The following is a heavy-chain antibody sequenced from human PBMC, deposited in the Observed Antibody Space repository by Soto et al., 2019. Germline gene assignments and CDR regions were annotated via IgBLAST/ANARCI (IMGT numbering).Heavy chain of an antibody. CDR2: INPNSGAT. J-gene: IGHJ5*02. CDR3: ARGAVAGITGEVSFDP. CDR1: GYTFTDYH. Sequence: ASVKVSCKAPGYTFTDYHMHWVRQAPGQGLEWMGWINPNSGATTYAQKFQGRVTMTRDTSISTAYMELSRLRSDDTAVYYCARGAVAGITGEVSFDPWGQGTLVTVSS. V-gene: IGHV1-2*02. D-gene: IGHD6-19*01.